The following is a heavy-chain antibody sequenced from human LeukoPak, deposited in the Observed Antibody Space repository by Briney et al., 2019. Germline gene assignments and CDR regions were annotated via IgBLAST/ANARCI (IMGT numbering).Heavy chain of an antibody. D-gene: IGHD2-2*02. CDR2: IKQDGSEK. CDR1: RFTFSTYW. Sequence: PGGSLRLSCAASRFTFSTYWMSWVRQAPGKGLEWVANIKQDGSEKYYVNSVKGRFTISRDNAKNSLYLQMNSLRVEDTAVYYCASQYCSSRTCYTDAFDIWGQGTMVTVSS. J-gene: IGHJ3*02. CDR3: ASQYCSSRTCYTDAFDI. V-gene: IGHV3-7*01.